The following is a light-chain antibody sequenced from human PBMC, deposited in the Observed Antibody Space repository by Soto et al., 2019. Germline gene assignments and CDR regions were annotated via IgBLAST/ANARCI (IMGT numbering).Light chain of an antibody. CDR2: GNS. J-gene: IGLJ2*01. CDR3: QSYDSRLSVV. Sequence: QSVLTQPPSVSGAPGQRVTISCTGSSSNIGAGYDVHWYQQLPGTAPKLLIYGNSNRPSGVPDRFSGSKSGTSASLAITGHQAEEEADYYCQSYDSRLSVVFGGGTKLTVL. CDR1: SSNIGAGYD. V-gene: IGLV1-40*01.